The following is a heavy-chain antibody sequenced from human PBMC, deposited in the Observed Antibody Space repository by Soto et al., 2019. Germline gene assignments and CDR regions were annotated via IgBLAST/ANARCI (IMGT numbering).Heavy chain of an antibody. D-gene: IGHD1-26*01. CDR3: ARHCSNTGSYSEYFQY. Sequence: QLQLQESGPGLVKPSETLSLTCTVSGGSISSSIYYWGWLRQTPGKELEWIGSIYYTGNTYYSPSLNSRVTISVDTSKNQFSLNLNSVTAADTAVYFCARHCSNTGSYSEYFQYWGQGTLVIVSS. CDR2: IYYTGNT. V-gene: IGHV4-39*01. J-gene: IGHJ1*01. CDR1: GGSISSSIYY.